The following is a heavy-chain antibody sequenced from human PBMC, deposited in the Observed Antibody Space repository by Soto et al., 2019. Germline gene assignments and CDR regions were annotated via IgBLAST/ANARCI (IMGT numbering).Heavy chain of an antibody. CDR1: GGSISNVNYY. J-gene: IGHJ4*02. V-gene: IGHV4-61*01. CDR2: IYYSGST. Sequence: PSETLSLTCTVSGGSISNVNYYWSWIRQPPGKGLEWIGYIYYSGSTNYNPSLKSRVTISVDTSKNQFSLKLSSVTAADTAVYYCARHHDSWGQGTLVTVSS. CDR3: ARHHDS.